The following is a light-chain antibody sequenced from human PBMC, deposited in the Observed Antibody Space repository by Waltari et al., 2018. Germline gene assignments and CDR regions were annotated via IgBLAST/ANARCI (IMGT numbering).Light chain of an antibody. CDR3: QKYGTRPAT. CDR2: DAS. Sequence: EIVLTQSPASLSLSPGDRATLSCRASQSVGRTLAWYQQRPGQAPRLLIYDASSRATRIPDRFSGSGSGTDFSLTISRLEPEDFAVYYCQKYGTRPATFGQGTKVEVK. V-gene: IGKV3-20*01. CDR1: QSVGRT. J-gene: IGKJ1*01.